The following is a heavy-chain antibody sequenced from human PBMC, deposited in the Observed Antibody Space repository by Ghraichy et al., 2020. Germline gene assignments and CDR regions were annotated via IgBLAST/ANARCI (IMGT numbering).Heavy chain of an antibody. Sequence: SETLSLTCTVSGGSISSGDYYWSWIRQPPGKGLEWIGYIYYSGSTYYNPSLKSRVTISVDTSKNQFSLKLSSVTAADTAVYYCARVTDRLQDAFDIWGQGTMVTVSS. V-gene: IGHV4-30-4*01. CDR1: GGSISSGDYY. J-gene: IGHJ3*02. CDR3: ARVTDRLQDAFDI. D-gene: IGHD1-1*01. CDR2: IYYSGST.